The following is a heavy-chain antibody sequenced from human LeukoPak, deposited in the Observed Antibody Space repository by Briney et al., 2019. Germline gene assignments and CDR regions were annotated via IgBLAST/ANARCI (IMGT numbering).Heavy chain of an antibody. CDR3: ATPSSGYKIDAFDV. J-gene: IGHJ3*01. CDR2: INLSGGT. D-gene: IGHD3-22*01. Sequence: SETLSLTCAVYGASSSIYYWTWIRQPPGKGLEWIGEINLSGGTNYNPSLKSRVTISVDMSKNQFSLKLTSVTAADTAVYYCATPSSGYKIDAFDVWGQGTVVAVSS. V-gene: IGHV4-34*01. CDR1: GASSSIYY.